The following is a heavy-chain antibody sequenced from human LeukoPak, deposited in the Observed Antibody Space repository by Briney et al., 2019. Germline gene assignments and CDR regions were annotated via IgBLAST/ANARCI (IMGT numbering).Heavy chain of an antibody. D-gene: IGHD3-10*01. CDR2: ISSTGKTI. J-gene: IGHJ5*02. Sequence: GGSLRLSCAASGFTFRSFEMNWVRQAPGEGLEWISYISSTGKTIYYADSVKGRFIISRDNAKNSLYLQMNSLRVEDTAVYYCAKDHRGYYGSGSYFWFDPWGQGTLVTVSS. V-gene: IGHV3-48*03. CDR1: GFTFRSFE. CDR3: AKDHRGYYGSGSYFWFDP.